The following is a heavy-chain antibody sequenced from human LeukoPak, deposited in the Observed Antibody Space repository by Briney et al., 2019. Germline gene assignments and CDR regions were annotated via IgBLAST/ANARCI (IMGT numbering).Heavy chain of an antibody. D-gene: IGHD5-24*01. CDR1: GYTFTSYD. V-gene: IGHV1-8*01. J-gene: IGHJ5*02. CDR2: MNPNSGNT. Sequence: GASVTVSCTASGYTFTSYDINWGRQATGPGLELMGWMNPNSGNTGYEQEFQGRGTMTSNTTISTAYMKLSSLRSEETAVYNCARGSEIPNWFDPWGQGTLVTVSS. CDR3: ARGSEIPNWFDP.